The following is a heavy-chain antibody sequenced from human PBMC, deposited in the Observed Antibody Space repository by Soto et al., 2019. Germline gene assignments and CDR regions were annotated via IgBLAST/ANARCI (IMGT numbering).Heavy chain of an antibody. CDR3: ARDTTERLAAPGWFDP. J-gene: IGHJ5*02. V-gene: IGHV1-69*13. CDR1: GGTFSSYA. CDR2: IIPIFGTA. D-gene: IGHD6-6*01. Sequence: SVKVSCKASGGTFSSYAISWVRQAPGQGLEWMGGIIPIFGTANYAQKFQGRVTITAEESTSTAYMELSSLRSEDTAVYYCARDTTERLAAPGWFDPWGQGTMVTVYS.